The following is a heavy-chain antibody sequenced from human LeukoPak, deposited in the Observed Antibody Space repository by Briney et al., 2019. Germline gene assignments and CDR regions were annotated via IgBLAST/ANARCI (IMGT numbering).Heavy chain of an antibody. CDR3: ARAYQSLGGLSLPDH. J-gene: IGHJ5*02. V-gene: IGHV7-4-1*02. D-gene: IGHD3-16*02. Sequence: ASVKVSCKASGYTFTSYAMNWVQQAPGQGLEWMGWINTNTGNPTYAQGFTGRFVFSLDTSVGTTYLQISSLKAEDTAVYYCARAYQSLGGLSLPDHWGQGTLVTVSS. CDR1: GYTFTSYA. CDR2: INTNTGNP.